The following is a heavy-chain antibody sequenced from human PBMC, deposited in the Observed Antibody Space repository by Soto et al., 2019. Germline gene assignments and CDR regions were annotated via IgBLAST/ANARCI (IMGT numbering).Heavy chain of an antibody. J-gene: IGHJ5*02. CDR1: GFSLSTTGVG. D-gene: IGHD3-10*01. V-gene: IGHV2-5*02. Sequence: QITLKESGPTLVRPTQTLTLTCTFSGFSLSTTGVGVGWIRQPPGKALEWLALIYWDDDKLYSPSLKSRLTTTTDPSKNKVILTMTNMDPVDTATYYYAHRVRGYGLGRERANYFEPWGQGTLVTVSS. CDR3: AHRVRGYGLGRERANYFEP. CDR2: IYWDDDK.